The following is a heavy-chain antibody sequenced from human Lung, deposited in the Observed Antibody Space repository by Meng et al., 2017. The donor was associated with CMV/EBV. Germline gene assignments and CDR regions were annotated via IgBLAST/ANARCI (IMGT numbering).Heavy chain of an antibody. CDR3: ARGNGWRFDY. J-gene: IGHJ4*02. CDR1: GYTFTSSS. CDR2: ININPGNP. D-gene: IGHD6-19*01. V-gene: IGHV7-4-1*01. Sequence: LVQSGPCLNQPGDAVKVSCQAAGYTFTSSSMNWVRHAPGQGLEWMGWININPGNPTYAQGFTGRFVFSLDTSVSTAYLQIDSLKADDTAVYYCARGNGWRFDYWGQGTLVTVSS.